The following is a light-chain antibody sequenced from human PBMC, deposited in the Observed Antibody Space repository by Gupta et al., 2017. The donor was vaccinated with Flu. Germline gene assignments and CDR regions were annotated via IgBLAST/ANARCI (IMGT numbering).Light chain of an antibody. Sequence: SSELSQPPSVSLSPGQTASISCSGDRLEDKYVSWHQQKPGQSPVLVIYQDTKRPSGIPDRFSGSNSGHTATLTISKTQAMDEEDYYWQTGDRTTWVFGGGTKLTVL. CDR2: QDT. CDR1: RLEDKY. V-gene: IGLV3-1*01. CDR3: QTGDRTTWV. J-gene: IGLJ3*02.